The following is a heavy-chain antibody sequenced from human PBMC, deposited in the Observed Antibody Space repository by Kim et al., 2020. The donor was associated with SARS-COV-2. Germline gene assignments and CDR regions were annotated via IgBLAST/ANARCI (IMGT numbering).Heavy chain of an antibody. CDR2: IYPGDSDT. Sequence: GESLKISCSGSEHIFTTYLIAWVRRVPGKGLEWMGIIYPGDSDTVYNPSFQGQVTFSADKSINTAYLQWSSLKASDTAMYYCAGHPKRNDCTSYSCPHGDAFDIWGQGAMVTVSP. D-gene: IGHD2-8*01. V-gene: IGHV5-51*01. CDR3: AGHPKRNDCTSYSCPHGDAFDI. CDR1: EHIFTTYL. J-gene: IGHJ3*02.